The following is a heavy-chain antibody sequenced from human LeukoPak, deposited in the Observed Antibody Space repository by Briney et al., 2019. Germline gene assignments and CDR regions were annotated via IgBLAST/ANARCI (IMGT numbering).Heavy chain of an antibody. CDR3: ARVDYGAPKGYYFDY. V-gene: IGHV4-30-4*01. Sequence: SQTLSLTCTVSGGSISSGDYYWSWLRQPPGKGLEWIGYIYYSGSTYYNPSLKSRVTISVDTSKNQFSLKLSSVTAADTAVYYCARVDYGAPKGYYFDYWGQGTLVTVSS. D-gene: IGHD4-17*01. CDR1: GGSISSGDYY. CDR2: IYYSGST. J-gene: IGHJ4*02.